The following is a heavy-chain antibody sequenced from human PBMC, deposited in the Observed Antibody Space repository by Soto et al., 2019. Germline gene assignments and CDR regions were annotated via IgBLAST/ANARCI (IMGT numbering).Heavy chain of an antibody. CDR3: AREANTIYAPHGLDV. D-gene: IGHD3-3*01. J-gene: IGHJ6*02. CDR2: LSSGSFYI. V-gene: IGHV3-21*01. Sequence: GGALRLSCAVSGFAFDSYSMSWVRQAPGQGLEWLASLSSGSFYIFHADSIRGRFTISRDDAKNLLFLQMNSLTIEDTATYYCAREANTIYAPHGLDVWGQGTAVTVSS. CDR1: GFAFDSYS.